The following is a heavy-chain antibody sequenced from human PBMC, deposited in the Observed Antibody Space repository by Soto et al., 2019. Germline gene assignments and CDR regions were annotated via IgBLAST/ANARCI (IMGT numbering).Heavy chain of an antibody. CDR3: ARNFEYSSSPSGFDY. D-gene: IGHD6-6*01. V-gene: IGHV3-30*03. Sequence: GGSLRLSCAASGFTFSSYGMHWVRQAPGKGLEWVAVISYDGSNKYYADSVKGRFTISRDNSKNTLYLQMNSLRAEDTAVYYCARNFEYSSSPSGFDYWGQGTLVTVSS. CDR2: ISYDGSNK. CDR1: GFTFSSYG. J-gene: IGHJ4*02.